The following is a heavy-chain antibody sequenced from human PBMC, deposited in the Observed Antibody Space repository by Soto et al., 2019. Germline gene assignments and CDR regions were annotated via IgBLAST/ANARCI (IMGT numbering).Heavy chain of an antibody. V-gene: IGHV3-53*01. D-gene: IGHD6-19*01. CDR3: VQTTGWPGFDF. CDR2: IYGGGTT. J-gene: IGHJ4*02. Sequence: EVQLVESGGGRIQPGGSLRLSCAASGFAVSSKYMTWVRQAPGKGLEWVSVIYGGGTTYYADSVKGRFTISRDTSKNTLYLQMNSLRAEDTAVYYGVQTTGWPGFDFCGQGTLVTVSS. CDR1: GFAVSSKY.